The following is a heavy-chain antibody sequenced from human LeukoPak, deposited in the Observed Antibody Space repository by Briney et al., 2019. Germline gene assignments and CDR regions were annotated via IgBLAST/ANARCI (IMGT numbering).Heavy chain of an antibody. V-gene: IGHV1-69*13. J-gene: IGHJ6*02. CDR2: IIPIFGTA. CDR1: GYTFTSYG. CDR3: ASILSSSADSPYGMDV. D-gene: IGHD6-13*01. Sequence: SVKVSCKASGYTFTSYGISWVRQAPGQGLEWMGGIIPIFGTANYAQKFQGRVTITADESTSTAYMELSSLRSEDTAVYYCASILSSSADSPYGMDVWGQGTTVTVSS.